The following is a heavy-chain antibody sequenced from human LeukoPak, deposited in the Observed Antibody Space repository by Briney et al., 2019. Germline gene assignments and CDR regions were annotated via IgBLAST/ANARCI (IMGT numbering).Heavy chain of an antibody. CDR2: INPSGGST. CDR3: ARARAVDTAMVTPHFDY. CDR1: GYTFTSYY. D-gene: IGHD5-18*01. Sequence: ASVKVSCKASGYTFTSYYMHWVRQAPGQGLEWMGIINPSGGSTSYAQKFQDRITMTRDTSTSTVYMELSSLRSEDTAVYYCARARAVDTAMVTPHFDYWGRGTLVTVSS. J-gene: IGHJ4*02. V-gene: IGHV1-46*01.